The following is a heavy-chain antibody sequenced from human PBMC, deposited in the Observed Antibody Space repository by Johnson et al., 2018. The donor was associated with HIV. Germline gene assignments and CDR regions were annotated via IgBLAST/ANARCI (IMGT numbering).Heavy chain of an antibody. CDR2: IKTDGSEK. CDR3: ARGDHYDSSGFYFGAAFDS. J-gene: IGHJ3*02. Sequence: EVHLVESGGGLVQPGGSLRLSCAASGFTFSSYWMSWVRQAPGKGLEWVANIKTDGSEKYYVDSVKGRFTISRNNARNSVYLQMNSLRAEDTAVYYCARGDHYDSSGFYFGAAFDSWGQGTMVTLSS. D-gene: IGHD3-22*01. V-gene: IGHV3-7*03. CDR1: GFTFSSYW.